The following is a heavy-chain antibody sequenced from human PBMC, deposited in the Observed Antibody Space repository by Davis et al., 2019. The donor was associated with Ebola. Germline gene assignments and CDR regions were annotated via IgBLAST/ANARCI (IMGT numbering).Heavy chain of an antibody. D-gene: IGHD1-26*01. Sequence: ASVKVSCKASGYTFTTYGISWVRLAPGQGPAWMGCISAYNGNTNYAQTLQGRVTMTTDTSTSTAYMELRSLTSDDTAVYYCARDVGSVPDMWGQGTPVTVSS. CDR3: ARDVGSVPDM. V-gene: IGHV1-18*01. CDR2: ISAYNGNT. J-gene: IGHJ4*02. CDR1: GYTFTTYG.